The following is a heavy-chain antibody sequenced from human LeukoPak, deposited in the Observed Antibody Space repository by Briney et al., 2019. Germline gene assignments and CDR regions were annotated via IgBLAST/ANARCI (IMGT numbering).Heavy chain of an antibody. CDR2: INSDGSTT. V-gene: IGHV3-74*01. CDR1: GFTFSSYW. J-gene: IGHJ4*02. CDR3: ARRSSGSPPYYFDY. Sequence: GSLRLSCAASGFTFSSYWMHWVRQAPGKGLVWVSRINSDGSTTNYADSVKGRFTISRDNAKNTLDLQMNSLRAEDTAVYYCARRSSGSPPYYFDYWGQGTLVTVSS. D-gene: IGHD1-26*01.